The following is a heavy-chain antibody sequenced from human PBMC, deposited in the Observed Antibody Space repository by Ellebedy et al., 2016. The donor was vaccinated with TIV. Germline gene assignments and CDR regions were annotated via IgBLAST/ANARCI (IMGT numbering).Heavy chain of an antibody. J-gene: IGHJ6*03. CDR3: ARGHCSITTCDYYYMDV. Sequence: SETLSLXXTVSGGSVSRYFWSWIRQPAGKGLEWIGRIFTSGSFNYNPSLMSRVTMSVVTSKNQISLRLNSVTTADTAVYYCARGHCSITTCDYYYMDVWGKGTTVTVSS. D-gene: IGHD2/OR15-2a*01. V-gene: IGHV4-4*07. CDR2: IFTSGSF. CDR1: GGSVSRYF.